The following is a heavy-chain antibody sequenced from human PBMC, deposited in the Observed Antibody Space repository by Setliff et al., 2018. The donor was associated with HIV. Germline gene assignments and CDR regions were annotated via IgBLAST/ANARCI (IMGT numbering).Heavy chain of an antibody. CDR3: ARVTHTGRGLAY. D-gene: IGHD2-15*01. J-gene: IGHJ4*02. Sequence: GASVKVSCKASGYTLTGYYIQWVRQAPGQGLEYMGWINPNSGGTNYAQKFQGRVTMTRDTPITTAYMDLSRLASDDTAVYYCARVTHTGRGLAYWGQGTLVTVSS. CDR1: GYTLTGYY. V-gene: IGHV1-2*02. CDR2: INPNSGGT.